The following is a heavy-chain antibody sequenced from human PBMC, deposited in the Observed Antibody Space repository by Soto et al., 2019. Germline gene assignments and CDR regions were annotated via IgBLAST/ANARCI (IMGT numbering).Heavy chain of an antibody. V-gene: IGHV1-18*01. Sequence: QVQLVQSGAEVKKPGASGKVSCKASGYTFTSSGMSWGRQAPGQGLEGMGWISAHTGSSEYAQRFQGRVTMTTDRSTSTAYMELRSLRSDDTAVYYCARAFFYQGSDSRGYSFDAFDFWGPGTLVTVSS. CDR1: GYTFTSSG. D-gene: IGHD3-22*01. CDR2: ISAHTGSS. CDR3: ARAFFYQGSDSRGYSFDAFDF. J-gene: IGHJ3*01.